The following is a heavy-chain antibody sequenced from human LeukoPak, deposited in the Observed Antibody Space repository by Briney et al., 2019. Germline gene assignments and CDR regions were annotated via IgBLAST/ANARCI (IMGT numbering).Heavy chain of an antibody. Sequence: PSRTLSLTCAVSGGSISSGGYSWSWIRQPPGKGLEWIGYIYHSGSTYYNPSLKSRVTISVDRSKNQFSLKLSSVTAADTAVYYCARGAYGSGIGSWFDPWGQGTLVTVSS. J-gene: IGHJ5*02. CDR1: GGSISSGGYS. D-gene: IGHD3-10*01. V-gene: IGHV4-30-2*01. CDR3: ARGAYGSGIGSWFDP. CDR2: IYHSGST.